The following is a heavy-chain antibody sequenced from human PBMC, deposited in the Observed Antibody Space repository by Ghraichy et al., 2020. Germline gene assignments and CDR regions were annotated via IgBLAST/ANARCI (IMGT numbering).Heavy chain of an antibody. V-gene: IGHV3-30*02. CDR3: AKDEGAIYQPLLSPEKY. D-gene: IGHD2-21*02. CDR2: IRYDGSNK. CDR1: GFTFSSYG. J-gene: IGHJ4*02. Sequence: GGSLRLSCAASGFTFSSYGMHWVRQAPGKGLEWVAFIRYDGSNKYYADSVKGRFTISRDNSKNTLYLQMNSLRAEDTAVYYCAKDEGAIYQPLLSPEKYWGQGTLVTVSS.